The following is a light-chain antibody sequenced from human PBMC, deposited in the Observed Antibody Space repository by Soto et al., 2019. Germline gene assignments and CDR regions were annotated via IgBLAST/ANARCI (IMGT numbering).Light chain of an antibody. J-gene: IGKJ2*01. CDR3: QQYNEYLYT. V-gene: IGKV1-5*01. CDR2: DAY. CDR1: QSISTW. Sequence: EIQMTQSPSTLSASVGDRVTITCRASQSISTWVAWYQQRPGKAPKVLIYDAYNLQSGVPSRFSGSGSETEFTLTISSLQPDDFATYFCQQYNEYLYTFGQGTKLEIK.